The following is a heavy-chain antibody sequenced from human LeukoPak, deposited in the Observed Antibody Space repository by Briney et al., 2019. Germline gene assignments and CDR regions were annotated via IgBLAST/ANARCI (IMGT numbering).Heavy chain of an antibody. CDR2: ISQSGST. J-gene: IGHJ4*02. D-gene: IGHD3-16*01. Sequence: SETLSLTCTVSGYSISSGYDWGWIRQAPGKRLEWLGSISQSGSTSDNPSLKSRVTLSVDTSKNQVSLKLSSVTAADTAVYYCARSEINDYIKYWGQGILVTVSS. CDR3: ARSEINDYIKY. V-gene: IGHV4-38-2*02. CDR1: GYSISSGYD.